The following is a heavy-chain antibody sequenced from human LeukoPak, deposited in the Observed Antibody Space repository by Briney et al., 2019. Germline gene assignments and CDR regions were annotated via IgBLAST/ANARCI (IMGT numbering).Heavy chain of an antibody. D-gene: IGHD2-2*01. Sequence: GGSLRLSCAASGFTFSSYAMSWVRQAPRKGLEWVSLITDSGGSTYYAASVKGRFSISRDNSKNTFYLQMNSLRAEDTAVYYCAKGKGSSTSCSDDWGQGTLVTVSS. CDR2: ITDSGGST. V-gene: IGHV3-23*01. CDR3: AKGKGSSTSCSDD. CDR1: GFTFSSYA. J-gene: IGHJ4*02.